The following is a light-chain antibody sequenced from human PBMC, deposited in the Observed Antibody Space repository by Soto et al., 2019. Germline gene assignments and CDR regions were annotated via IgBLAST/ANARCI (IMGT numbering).Light chain of an antibody. CDR2: WAS. CDR3: QQYYSTPPWT. V-gene: IGKV4-1*01. J-gene: IGKJ1*01. Sequence: DIVMTQSPDSLAVSLGERATINCKSSQSVLYSSNNKNYLAWYQQKPGQAPKLLIHWASTRESGVPDRFSGSGSGTDFTLTISSLQAEDVAVYYCQQYYSTPPWTFGQGTNVEIK. CDR1: QSVLYSSNNKNY.